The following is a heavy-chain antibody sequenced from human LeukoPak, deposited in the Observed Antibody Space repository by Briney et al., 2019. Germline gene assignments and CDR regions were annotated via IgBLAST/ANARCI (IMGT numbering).Heavy chain of an antibody. Sequence: GGSLRLSCAASGLTFSSYAMSLVRQAPRKGLEWVSAISGSGGSTYYADSVKGRFTISRDNSKNTLYLQMNSLRAEDTAVYYCAKLDRQQLVYFDYWGQGTLVTVSS. CDR3: AKLDRQQLVYFDY. D-gene: IGHD6-13*01. CDR2: ISGSGGST. CDR1: GLTFSSYA. J-gene: IGHJ4*02. V-gene: IGHV3-23*01.